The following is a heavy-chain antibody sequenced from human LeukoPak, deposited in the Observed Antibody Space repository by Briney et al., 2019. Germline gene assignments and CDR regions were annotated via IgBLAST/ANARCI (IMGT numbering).Heavy chain of an antibody. CDR1: GYTFTSYG. J-gene: IGHJ6*04. D-gene: IGHD3-10*01. Sequence: GASVKVSCKASGYTFTSYGISWVRQAPGQGLEWMGWISAYNGNTNYAQKLQGRVTMTTDTSTSTAYMELRSLRSDNTAVYYCARDTYYYGSGSYYRPPDSYGMDVWGKGTTVTVSS. V-gene: IGHV1-18*04. CDR2: ISAYNGNT. CDR3: ARDTYYYGSGSYYRPPDSYGMDV.